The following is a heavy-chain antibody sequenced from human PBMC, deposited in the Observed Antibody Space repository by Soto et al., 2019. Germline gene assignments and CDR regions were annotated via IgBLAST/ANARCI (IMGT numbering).Heavy chain of an antibody. CDR3: VRRHVSATGIDWFDP. D-gene: IGHD6-13*01. J-gene: IGHJ5*02. Sequence: CVSVKVSCKASGYTFTSYGIHWVRQAPGQRLEWMGWINAANGDTRYSPKFQGRVTITRDTSASTAYMELSSLRSEDTAVYYCVRRHVSATGIDWFDPWGQGTLVTVSS. CDR1: GYTFTSYG. CDR2: INAANGDT. V-gene: IGHV1-3*01.